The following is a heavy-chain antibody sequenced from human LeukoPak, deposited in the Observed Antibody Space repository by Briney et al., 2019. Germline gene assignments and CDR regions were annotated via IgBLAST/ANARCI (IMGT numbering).Heavy chain of an antibody. CDR2: IHKNAIT. CDR1: GFTVSSNY. J-gene: IGHJ6*03. Sequence: GGSLRLSCAASGFTVSSNYMTWVRQAPGKGLEWVSVIHKNAITSYADTVKGRFTISRDNSKNPLYLQMNNLRADDTAVYYCARSLRVRGVPDYMDVWGKGTTVTVSS. D-gene: IGHD3-10*01. V-gene: IGHV3-53*01. CDR3: ARSLRVRGVPDYMDV.